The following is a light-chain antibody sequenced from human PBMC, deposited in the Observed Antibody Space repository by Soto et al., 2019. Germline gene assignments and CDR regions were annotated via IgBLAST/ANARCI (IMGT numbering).Light chain of an antibody. Sequence: EIVMTQSPATLSVSPGERATLSCRASQSVNSNLAWYRQKPGQAPRLLISDASTRATGVPARFSGSGSGTEFTLTISSLQSEDFAVYYCQQFGGSPPSWTFGQGTKVEI. CDR2: DAS. V-gene: IGKV3-15*01. CDR3: QQFGGSPPSWT. CDR1: QSVNSN. J-gene: IGKJ1*01.